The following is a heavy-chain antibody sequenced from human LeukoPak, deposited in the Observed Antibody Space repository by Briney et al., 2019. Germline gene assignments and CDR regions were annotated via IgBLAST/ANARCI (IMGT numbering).Heavy chain of an antibody. V-gene: IGHV3-48*03. J-gene: IGHJ3*02. D-gene: IGHD2-21*02. CDR2: ISSSGSTI. Sequence: PGGSLRLSCAASGFTFSSYEMNWVRQAPGKGLEWVSYISSSGSTIYYADSVKGRFTISRDNAKNSLYLQMNSLRAEDTAVYYCARDVVVTAIRSDAFDIWGQGTMVTVSS. CDR1: GFTFSSYE. CDR3: ARDVVVTAIRSDAFDI.